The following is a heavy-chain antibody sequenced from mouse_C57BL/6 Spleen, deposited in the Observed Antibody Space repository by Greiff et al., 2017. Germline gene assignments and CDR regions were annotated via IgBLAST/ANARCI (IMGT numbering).Heavy chain of an antibody. D-gene: IGHD2-1*01. CDR2: INYDGSST. CDR1: GFTFSDYY. J-gene: IGHJ1*03. V-gene: IGHV5-16*01. CDR3: AREYGNHWYFDV. Sequence: EVQLVESEGGLVQPGSSMKLSCTASGFTFSDYYMAWVRQVPEKGLEWVASINYDGSSTYYLDSLKSRFIISRDNAKNILYLQMSSLKSEDTATYYCAREYGNHWYFDVWGTGTTVTVSS.